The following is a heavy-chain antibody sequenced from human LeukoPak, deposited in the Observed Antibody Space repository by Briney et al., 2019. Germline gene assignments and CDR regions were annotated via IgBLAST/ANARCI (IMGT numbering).Heavy chain of an antibody. J-gene: IGHJ4*02. Sequence: PSETLSLTCAVYGGSFSGYYWSWIRQPPGKGLEWIGSIYYSGSTYYNPSLKSRVTISVDTSKNQFSLKLSSVTAADTAVYYCARIDSGYDYLFDYWGQGTLVTVSS. CDR3: ARIDSGYDYLFDY. V-gene: IGHV4-34*01. CDR1: GGSFSGYY. D-gene: IGHD5-12*01. CDR2: IYYSGST.